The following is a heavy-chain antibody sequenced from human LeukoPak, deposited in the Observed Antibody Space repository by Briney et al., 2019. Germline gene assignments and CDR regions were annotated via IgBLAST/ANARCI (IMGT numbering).Heavy chain of an antibody. D-gene: IGHD3-10*01. CDR3: ARDYGSGSYLLPDYYYYYGMDV. CDR2: IYYSGRT. V-gene: IGHV4-59*01. Sequence: SETLSLTCTVSGGSISSYHWSWIRQPPGKGLEWIGYIYYSGRTNYNPSLKSRVTISVDTSKNQFSLKLSSVTAADTAVYYCARDYGSGSYLLPDYYYYYGMDVWGQGTTVTVSS. CDR1: GGSISSYH. J-gene: IGHJ6*01.